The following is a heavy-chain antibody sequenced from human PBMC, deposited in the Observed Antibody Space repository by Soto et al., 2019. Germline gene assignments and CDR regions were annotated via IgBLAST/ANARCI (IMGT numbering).Heavy chain of an antibody. CDR1: GGTFSSYA. V-gene: IGHV1-69*12. Sequence: QVQLVQSGAEVKKPGSSVKVSCKASGGTFSSYAINWVRQAPGQGLEWMGGIIPIFATADYAQKFQGRVTITADEYTSTAYMELSSLRSEDTAVYYGARGLLGVNSYYGVDVWGQGTTVTVSS. CDR2: IIPIFATA. J-gene: IGHJ6*02. CDR3: ARGLLGVNSYYGVDV. D-gene: IGHD3-16*01.